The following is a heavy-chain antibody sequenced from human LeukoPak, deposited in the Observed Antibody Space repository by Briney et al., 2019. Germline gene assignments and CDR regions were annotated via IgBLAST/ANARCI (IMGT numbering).Heavy chain of an antibody. CDR3: TARNWQVKSRYYYCGMDV. D-gene: IGHD2-21*01. Sequence: GGSLRLSCVASGFNFNDAWMNWVRQAPGKGLEWVGRIRRKSEGGTVDYVAPVQGRVTISRDDSRNTVYLEMNSLETEDTAVYYCTARNWQVKSRYYYCGMDVWGQGTTVTVSS. CDR1: GFNFNDAW. CDR2: IRRKSEGGTV. J-gene: IGHJ6*02. V-gene: IGHV3-15*07.